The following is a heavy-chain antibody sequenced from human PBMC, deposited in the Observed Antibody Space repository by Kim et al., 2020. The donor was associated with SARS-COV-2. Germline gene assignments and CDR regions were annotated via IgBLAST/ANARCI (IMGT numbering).Heavy chain of an antibody. D-gene: IGHD6-19*01. J-gene: IGHJ3*02. CDR1: GFSFSSYW. Sequence: GGSLRLSCAASGFSFSSYWMTWVRQAPGKGLEWVANIKQDGNQKYYEDSVNGRFTISRDNAKNSLYLQMNSLRAEATAVYYCASDGDLYSSGKDAFDIWG. CDR2: IKQDGNQK. V-gene: IGHV3-7*01. CDR3: ASDGDLYSSGKDAFDI.